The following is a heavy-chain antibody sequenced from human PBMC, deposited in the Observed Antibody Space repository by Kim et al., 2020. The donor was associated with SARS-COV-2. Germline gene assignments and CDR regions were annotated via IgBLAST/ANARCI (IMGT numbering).Heavy chain of an antibody. D-gene: IGHD6-13*01. Sequence: SETLSLTCTVSGGSISSSSYYWGWIRQPPGKGLEWIGSIYYSGSTYYNPSLKSRVTISVDTSKNQFSLKLSSVTAADTAVYYCARLDTGYSSSLDYYGMDVWGQGTTVTVSS. CDR1: GGSISSSSYY. V-gene: IGHV4-39*01. CDR2: IYYSGST. CDR3: ARLDTGYSSSLDYYGMDV. J-gene: IGHJ6*02.